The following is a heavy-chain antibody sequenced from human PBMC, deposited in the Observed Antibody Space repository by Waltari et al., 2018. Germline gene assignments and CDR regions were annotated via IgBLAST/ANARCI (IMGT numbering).Heavy chain of an antibody. CDR3: ATPFYKWDDPLHS. V-gene: IGHV3-23*01. D-gene: IGHD1-20*01. CDR1: GITFSNYA. CDR2: ITVGDDT. J-gene: IGHJ4*02. Sequence: EVQLLESGGDLVQPGGSLRLSCVASGITFSNYAINWVRLAPGTGLEWVSAITVGDDTYYADSVKGRFTISRDTSKDTVHLQMNGLRAEDTAVYYCATPFYKWDDPLHSWGQGTLVTVSS.